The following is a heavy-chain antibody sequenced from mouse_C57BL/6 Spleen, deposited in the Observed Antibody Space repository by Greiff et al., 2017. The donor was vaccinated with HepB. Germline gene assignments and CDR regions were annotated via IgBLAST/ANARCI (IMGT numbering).Heavy chain of an antibody. CDR3: VTGTDAMDY. Sequence: VQLQQSGAELARPGASVKLSCKASGYTFTSYGISWVKQRTGQGLEWIGDIYPRSGNTYYNEKFKGKATLTADKSSSTAYMEFRSLTSEDSAVYFCVTGTDAMDYWGQGTSVTVSS. CDR2: IYPRSGNT. J-gene: IGHJ4*01. CDR1: GYTFTSYG. V-gene: IGHV1-81*01. D-gene: IGHD4-1*01.